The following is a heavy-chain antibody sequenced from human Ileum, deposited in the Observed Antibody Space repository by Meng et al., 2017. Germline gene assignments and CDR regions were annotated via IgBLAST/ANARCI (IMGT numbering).Heavy chain of an antibody. D-gene: IGHD2-21*01. CDR3: ARGAIGTRPFDY. J-gene: IGHJ4*02. Sequence: LQGESGPGLVKPSGSPFLTCAASDDSSSSNWWNWVRQPPGKELEWIGEIYHSGAFNYNPSLRSRVTISVDKSKNQLSLKLGSLTAADTAVYYCARGAIGTRPFDYWGQGTLVTASS. CDR2: IYHSGAF. V-gene: IGHV4-4*02. CDR1: DDSSSSNW.